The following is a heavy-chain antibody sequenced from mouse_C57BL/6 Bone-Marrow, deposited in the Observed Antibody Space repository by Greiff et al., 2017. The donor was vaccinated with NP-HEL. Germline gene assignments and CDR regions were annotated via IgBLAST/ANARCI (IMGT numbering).Heavy chain of an antibody. J-gene: IGHJ2*01. CDR3: RYSSYRGYYFDY. Sequence: VQLQESGPELVKPGASVKISCKASGYAFSSSWMNWVKQRPGKGLEWIGRIYPGDGDTNYNGKFKGKATLTADKSSSTAYMQLSSLTSEDSAVCFCRYSSYRGYYFDYWGQGTTLTVSS. CDR1: GYAFSSSW. D-gene: IGHD2-5*01. V-gene: IGHV1-82*01. CDR2: IYPGDGDT.